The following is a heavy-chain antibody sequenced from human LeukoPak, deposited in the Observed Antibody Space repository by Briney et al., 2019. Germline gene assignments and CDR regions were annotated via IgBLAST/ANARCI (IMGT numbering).Heavy chain of an antibody. D-gene: IGHD5-18*01. CDR1: RFTFSSCA. CDR2: ISGSGGST. Sequence: GGSLRLYCAASRFTFSSCAMTWVRQATGKGLEWVSTISGSGGSTYYEDSVKGRFTISRDNSRNTLYLQMNSLRAEDTAVYYCAKFDRGYRDGMDVWGQGTTVTVSS. CDR3: AKFDRGYRDGMDV. V-gene: IGHV3-23*01. J-gene: IGHJ6*02.